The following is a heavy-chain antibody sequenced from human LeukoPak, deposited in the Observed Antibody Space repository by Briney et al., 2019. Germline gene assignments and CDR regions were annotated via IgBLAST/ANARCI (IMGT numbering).Heavy chain of an antibody. V-gene: IGHV3-7*01. J-gene: IGHJ4*02. CDR1: GASINNYF. Sequence: ETLSLTCAVSGASINNYFWNWIRQTPGKGLEYVANIESNGGDKYYVDSVKGRFTISRDNAKNSLYLQMNSLRAEDTAVYYCASAVRGSSVDYWGQGTLVTVSS. CDR2: IESNGGDK. CDR3: ASAVRGSSVDY.